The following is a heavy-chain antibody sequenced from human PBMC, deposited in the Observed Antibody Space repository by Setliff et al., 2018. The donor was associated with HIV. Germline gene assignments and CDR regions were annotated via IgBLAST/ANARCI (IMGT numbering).Heavy chain of an antibody. Sequence: SETLSLTCTVSGASFIRSRYYWSWIRQPAGKGLEWIGHVYTTGSASYNPFLESRVTILEALSKNQFSLNLDSVTAADTAVYFCARALAGGSGWNYFDLWGPGTLVTVSS. V-gene: IGHV4-61*09. CDR2: VYTTGSA. J-gene: IGHJ4*02. CDR3: ARALAGGSGWNYFDL. CDR1: GASFIRSRYY. D-gene: IGHD6-19*01.